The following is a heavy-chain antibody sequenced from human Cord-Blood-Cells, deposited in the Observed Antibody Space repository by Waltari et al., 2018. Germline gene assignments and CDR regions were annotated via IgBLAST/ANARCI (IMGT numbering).Heavy chain of an antibody. V-gene: IGHV1-24*01. CDR3: AIPLRYPGAFDY. D-gene: IGHD1-20*01. CDR2: LEPEDGGA. Sequence: QVPLVQSGAEVKQPRASVKVSCKVSGYTLTELSMHWVRQAPGKGLEGMGGLEPEDGGASYAEKCEGSVTMTEGTSTSTAYMELGSLGSEDTAVYYCAIPLRYPGAFDYWGQGTLVTVSS. J-gene: IGHJ4*02. CDR1: GYTLTELS.